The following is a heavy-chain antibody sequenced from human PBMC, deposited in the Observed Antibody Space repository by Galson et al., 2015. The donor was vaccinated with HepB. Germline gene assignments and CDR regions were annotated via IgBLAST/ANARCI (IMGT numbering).Heavy chain of an antibody. J-gene: IGHJ5*02. CDR3: ARLPYSSSSRWFDP. CDR1: GCTFSSYA. CDR2: IIPIFGTA. D-gene: IGHD6-6*01. V-gene: IGHV1-69*13. Sequence: SVKVSCKASGCTFSSYAIRWVRQAPGQGLEWMGGIIPIFGTANYAQKFQGRVTITADESTSTAYMELSSLRSEDTAVYYCARLPYSSSSRWFDPWGQGTLVTVSS.